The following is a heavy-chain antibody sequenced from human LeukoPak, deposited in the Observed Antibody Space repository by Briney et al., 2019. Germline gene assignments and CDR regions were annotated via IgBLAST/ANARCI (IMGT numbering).Heavy chain of an antibody. Sequence: PGGSLRLSCAASGFTFSSYGMHWVRQAPGKGLEWVAVTWYDGSNKYYADSVKGRFTISRDNSKNTLYLQMNSLRAEDTAVYYCAKEKSGYVWGSYRTEEGAFDIWGQGTMVTVSS. J-gene: IGHJ3*02. CDR1: GFTFSSYG. CDR3: AKEKSGYVWGSYRTEEGAFDI. V-gene: IGHV3-33*06. CDR2: TWYDGSNK. D-gene: IGHD3-16*02.